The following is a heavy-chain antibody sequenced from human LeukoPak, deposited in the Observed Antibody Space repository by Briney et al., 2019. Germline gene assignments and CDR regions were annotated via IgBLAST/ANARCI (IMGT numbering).Heavy chain of an antibody. J-gene: IGHJ4*02. CDR3: AKDVSAQDTAMVL. CDR1: GFTFSSYA. D-gene: IGHD5-18*01. CDR2: INSDGSST. Sequence: PGGSLRLSCTASGFTFSSYAMTWVRQAPGKGLVWVSRINSDGSSTSYADSVKGRFTISRDNAKNTLYLQMNSLRAEDTAVYYCAKDVSAQDTAMVLWGQGTLVTVSS. V-gene: IGHV3-74*01.